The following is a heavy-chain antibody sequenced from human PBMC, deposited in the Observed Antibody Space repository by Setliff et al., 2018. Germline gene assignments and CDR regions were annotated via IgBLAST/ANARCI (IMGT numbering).Heavy chain of an antibody. CDR1: GFTFSTYS. V-gene: IGHV3-21*01. Sequence: PGGSLRLSCAASGFTFSTYSMNWVRQAPGKGLEWVASITSGSSSNFIYYADSVKGRFTISRDNAKNSLFLQMDNLRAEDTAQYFCARDSSHFIRVLDSWGQGTLVTVSS. CDR2: ITSGSSSNFI. CDR3: ARDSSHFIRVLDS. D-gene: IGHD3-10*01. J-gene: IGHJ4*02.